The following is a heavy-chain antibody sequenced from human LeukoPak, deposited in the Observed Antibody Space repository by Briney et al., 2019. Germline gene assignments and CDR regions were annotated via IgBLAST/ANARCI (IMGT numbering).Heavy chain of an antibody. Sequence: GGSLRLSCAASGFTFRSHAMSWVRQAPGKGLEWVAFIRYDGSNKYYADSVKGRFTISRDKSKNTLYLQMNSLRAEDTAVYYCAKGYCSSTSCYSHLDAFDIWGQGTMVTVSS. D-gene: IGHD2-2*01. CDR1: GFTFRSHA. V-gene: IGHV3-30*02. CDR2: IRYDGSNK. CDR3: AKGYCSSTSCYSHLDAFDI. J-gene: IGHJ3*02.